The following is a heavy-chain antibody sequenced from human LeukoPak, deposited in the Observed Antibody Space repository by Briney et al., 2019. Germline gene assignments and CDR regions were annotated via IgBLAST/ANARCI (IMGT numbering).Heavy chain of an antibody. CDR1: GGSISSYY. D-gene: IGHD4-17*01. CDR3: AREGDYGDYKVRFFDY. Sequence: SETQSLTCTVSGGSISSYYWSWIRQPPGKGLEWIRYIFYSGSTNYNPSLKSRVTISVDTSKNQFSLKLSSVTAADTAVYYCAREGDYGDYKVRFFDYWGQGTLVTVSS. V-gene: IGHV4-59*01. CDR2: IFYSGST. J-gene: IGHJ4*02.